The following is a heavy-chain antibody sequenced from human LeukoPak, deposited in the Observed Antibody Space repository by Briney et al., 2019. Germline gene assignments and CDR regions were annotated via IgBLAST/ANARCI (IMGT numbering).Heavy chain of an antibody. V-gene: IGHV3-11*04. CDR3: ARDPNWNYPPFDY. J-gene: IGHJ4*02. D-gene: IGHD1-7*01. Sequence: GGSLRLSCAASGFTFSDYYMSWIRQAPGKGLEWVSYISSSGSTIYYADSVKGRFTISRDNAKNSLYLQMNSLRAEDTAVYYCARDPNWNYPPFDYWGQGTLVTVSS. CDR1: GFTFSDYY. CDR2: ISSSGSTI.